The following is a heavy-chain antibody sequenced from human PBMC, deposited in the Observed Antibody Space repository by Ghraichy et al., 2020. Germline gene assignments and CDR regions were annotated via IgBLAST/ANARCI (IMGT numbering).Heavy chain of an antibody. Sequence: SQTLSLTCAISGDSVSTNGAAWNWIRQSPSRGLEWLGRAYYSSNCYNEYAVSLKSRITINPDTSKNQFSLQLNSVTPEDTAVYYCARDPPTAWGAFDIWGQGTMVTVSS. CDR1: GDSVSTNGAA. V-gene: IGHV6-1*01. CDR3: ARDPPTAWGAFDI. J-gene: IGHJ3*02. CDR2: AYYSSNCYN. D-gene: IGHD7-27*01.